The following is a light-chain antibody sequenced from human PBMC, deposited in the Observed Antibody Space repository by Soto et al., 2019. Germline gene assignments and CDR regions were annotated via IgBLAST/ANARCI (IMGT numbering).Light chain of an antibody. V-gene: IGLV2-23*01. J-gene: IGLJ1*01. Sequence: QSALTQPASVSGSPGQSITISCTGTSSDVGSYNLVSWYQQHPGKAPKLLIYEGSKRTSGVSNRFSGSKSGNTASLTISGLQAEDEADYYCCSYAGSGTYVFGTGTKLTVL. CDR1: SSDVGSYNL. CDR2: EGS. CDR3: CSYAGSGTYV.